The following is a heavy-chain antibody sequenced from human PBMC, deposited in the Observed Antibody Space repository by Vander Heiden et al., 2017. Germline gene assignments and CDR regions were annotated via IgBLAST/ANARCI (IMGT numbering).Heavy chain of an antibody. D-gene: IGHD6-19*01. CDR1: GDSVSTNSAD. Sequence: QVQLQQSGPGLVKPSQTLSLTCAISGDSVSTNSADWHWIRESPSRGLEWMGRTYYRSKWQNDYAVSVKSRITINPDTSKNQFSLQLNSVTPDDTAVYYCTRDSYNSGKDDGFDIWGQGTMVTVSS. J-gene: IGHJ3*02. CDR2: TYYRSKWQN. V-gene: IGHV6-1*01. CDR3: TRDSYNSGKDDGFDI.